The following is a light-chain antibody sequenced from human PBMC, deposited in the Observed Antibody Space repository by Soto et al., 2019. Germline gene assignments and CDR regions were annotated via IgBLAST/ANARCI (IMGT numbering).Light chain of an antibody. CDR2: GAS. J-gene: IGKJ1*01. CDR1: QNIHTN. Sequence: EIVLTQSPATLSVSPFERGTLXWRAGQNIHTNLAWYQQKPGQAPRLLFYGASTGATGLPARFSGSGSGTEFTLTISSLEPEDFAVYYCQQRSNWPRTLGQGTKV. V-gene: IGKV3-15*01. CDR3: QQRSNWPRT.